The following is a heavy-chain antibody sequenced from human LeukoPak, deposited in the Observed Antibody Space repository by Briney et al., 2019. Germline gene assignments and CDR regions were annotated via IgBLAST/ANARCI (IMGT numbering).Heavy chain of an antibody. CDR1: GFTVSSNY. CDR3: ARELAGATANWFDP. D-gene: IGHD1-26*01. Sequence: PGGSLRLSCAASGFTVSSNYMSWVRQAPGKGLEWVSVIYSGGSTYYADSVKGRFTISRDNSKNTLYLQMNSLRAEDTAVYYCARELAGATANWFDPWGQGTLVTVSS. CDR2: IYSGGST. J-gene: IGHJ5*02. V-gene: IGHV3-53*01.